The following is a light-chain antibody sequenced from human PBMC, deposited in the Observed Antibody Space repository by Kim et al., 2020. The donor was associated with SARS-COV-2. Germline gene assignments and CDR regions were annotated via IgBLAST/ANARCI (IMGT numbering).Light chain of an antibody. Sequence: EIVLTQSPGTLSLSPGERATLSCRASQSVGSSLLAWYQQKPGQAPRLLIYEAFKRVAGIPDRFSGSGSGTDFTLTISRPEPEDFAMYYCKQYASSPYSFGHGTKL. V-gene: IGKV3-20*01. CDR1: QSVGSSL. J-gene: IGKJ2*03. CDR3: KQYASSPYS. CDR2: EAF.